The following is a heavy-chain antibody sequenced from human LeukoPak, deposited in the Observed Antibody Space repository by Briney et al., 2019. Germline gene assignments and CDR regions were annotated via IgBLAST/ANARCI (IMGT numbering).Heavy chain of an antibody. V-gene: IGHV4-34*01. CDR1: GESIIGHY. Sequence: SETLSLTCAVYGESIIGHYWTWLRQPPGKRLEWIGEIHHSGGTNSNPSLKNRLTMSIDMSKNQFSLKLKSVTAADTAVYYCARATASGSGRAYDHWAQGNLVPVSS. D-gene: IGHD3-10*01. J-gene: IGHJ4*02. CDR2: IHHSGGT. CDR3: ARATASGSGRAYDH.